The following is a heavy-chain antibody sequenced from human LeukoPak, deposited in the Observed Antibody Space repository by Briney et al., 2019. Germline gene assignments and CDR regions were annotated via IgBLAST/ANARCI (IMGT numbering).Heavy chain of an antibody. CDR2: INPSGGST. J-gene: IGHJ2*01. V-gene: IGHV1-46*01. Sequence: ASVKVSCKASGYTFTSYYMHWVRQAPGQGLEWMGTINPSGGSTSYAQKFQGRVTMTRDTSTSTAYMELRSLRSDDTAVYYCARSGSYWYFDLWGRGTLVTVSS. D-gene: IGHD5-12*01. CDR1: GYTFTSYY. CDR3: ARSGSYWYFDL.